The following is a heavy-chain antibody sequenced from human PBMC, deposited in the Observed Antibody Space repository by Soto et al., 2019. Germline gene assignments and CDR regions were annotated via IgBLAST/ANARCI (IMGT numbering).Heavy chain of an antibody. Sequence: QVQLVESGGGVVQPGRSLRLSCAASGFTFSSYGMHWVRQAPGKGLEWVAVISYDGSNKYYADSVKGRFTISRDNXKNTLYLQMNSLRAEDTAVYYCAKRADYGDYAYDYWGQGTLVTVSS. CDR2: ISYDGSNK. D-gene: IGHD4-17*01. J-gene: IGHJ4*02. CDR1: GFTFSSYG. V-gene: IGHV3-30*18. CDR3: AKRADYGDYAYDY.